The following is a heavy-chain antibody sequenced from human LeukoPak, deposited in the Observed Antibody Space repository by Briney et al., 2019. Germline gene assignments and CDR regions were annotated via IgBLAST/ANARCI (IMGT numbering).Heavy chain of an antibody. CDR2: INWNGGST. Sequence: GGSLRLPCAASGFTFDDYGMTWVRQAPGKGLEWVSSINWNGGSTGYADSVKGRFTISRGNAKNSLFLQMNSLRAEDTALYYCARDRGPYDSSGYYPYDAFDIWGQGTMVTVSS. V-gene: IGHV3-20*04. D-gene: IGHD3-22*01. CDR1: GFTFDDYG. J-gene: IGHJ3*02. CDR3: ARDRGPYDSSGYYPYDAFDI.